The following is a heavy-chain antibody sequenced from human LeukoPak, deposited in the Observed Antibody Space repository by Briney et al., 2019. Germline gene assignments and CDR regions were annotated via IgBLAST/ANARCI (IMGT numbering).Heavy chain of an antibody. CDR2: IYYSGST. D-gene: IGHD1-14*01. CDR1: GGSISSSSYY. Sequence: PSETLSLTCTVSGGSISSSSYYWGWIRQPPGKGLEWIGSIYYSGSTYYNPSLKSRVTISVDTSKNQFSLKLSSVTAADTAVYYCASNKYNPGYFDLWGRGTLVTVSS. CDR3: ASNKYNPGYFDL. V-gene: IGHV4-39*07. J-gene: IGHJ2*01.